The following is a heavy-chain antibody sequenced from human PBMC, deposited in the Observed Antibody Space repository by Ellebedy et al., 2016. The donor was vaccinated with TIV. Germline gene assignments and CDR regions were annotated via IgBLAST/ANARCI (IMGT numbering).Heavy chain of an antibody. J-gene: IGHJ4*02. CDR1: GGSISSYY. Sequence: SETLSLXXIVSGGSISSYYWNWIRQPPGKGLEWIGYTHYSGSTNYNPSLKSRVTISVDTPKNQFSLRLNSLTAADTAVYYCARDGSYPVPFDYWGQGTLVTVSS. CDR3: ARDGSYPVPFDY. CDR2: THYSGST. D-gene: IGHD1-26*01. V-gene: IGHV4-59*01.